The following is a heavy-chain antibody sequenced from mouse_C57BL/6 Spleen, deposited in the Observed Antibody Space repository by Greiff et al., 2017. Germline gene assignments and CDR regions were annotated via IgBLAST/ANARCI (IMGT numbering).Heavy chain of an antibody. J-gene: IGHJ3*01. CDR1: GYAFTNYL. V-gene: IGHV1-54*01. CDR3: ARLRAY. CDR2: INPGSGGT. Sequence: QVQLQHSGAELVRPGTSVKVSCKASGYAFTNYLIEWVKQRPGQGLEWIGVINPGSGGTNYNEKFKGKATLTADKSSSTAYMQLSSLTSEDSAVYFCARLRAYWGQGTLVTVSA.